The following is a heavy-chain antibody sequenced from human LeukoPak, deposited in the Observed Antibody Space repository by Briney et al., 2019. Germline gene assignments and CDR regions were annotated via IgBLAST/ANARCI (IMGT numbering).Heavy chain of an antibody. CDR1: GFTFSSFW. J-gene: IGHJ3*01. D-gene: IGHD1-14*01. CDR3: TRAGSGNRYAFDV. V-gene: IGHV3-74*01. CDR2: INSDGSSA. Sequence: PGGSLRLSCAASGFTFSSFWMHWVRQAPGKGLVWVAQINSDGSSANYADSVKGRFTISRDTAKSTLYLQMNSLRAEDTAVYYCTRAGSGNRYAFDVWGQGTMVTVSS.